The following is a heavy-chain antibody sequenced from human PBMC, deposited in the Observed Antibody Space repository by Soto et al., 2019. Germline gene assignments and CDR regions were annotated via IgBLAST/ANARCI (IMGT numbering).Heavy chain of an antibody. J-gene: IGHJ4*02. CDR2: ISSSSSYI. D-gene: IGHD1-1*01. Sequence: GGSLRLSCAASGFSFSIYSMNWVRQAPGEGLEWVSSISSSSSYIYYADSVKGRFTISRDNAKNSLFLQLNRLTVEDTGVYYCAAWPFSHWFDYWGQGTLVTVSS. CDR1: GFSFSIYS. V-gene: IGHV3-21*04. CDR3: AAWPFSHWFDY.